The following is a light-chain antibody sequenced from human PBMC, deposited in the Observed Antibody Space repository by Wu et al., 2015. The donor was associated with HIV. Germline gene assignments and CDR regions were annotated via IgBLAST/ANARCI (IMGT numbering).Light chain of an antibody. Sequence: DIQMTQSPSSLSASVGDRVTITCRATQGISSYLAWYQQKPGKAPKLLIYAASTLQSGVPSRFSGSGSGTEFTLTISSLQPEDFATYYCQQLNNYGSAFGGGTKVEIK. J-gene: IGKJ4*01. CDR1: QGISSY. CDR2: AAS. V-gene: IGKV1-9*01. CDR3: QQLNNYGSA.